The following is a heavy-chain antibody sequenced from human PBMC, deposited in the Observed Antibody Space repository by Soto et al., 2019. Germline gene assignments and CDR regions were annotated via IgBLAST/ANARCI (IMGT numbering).Heavy chain of an antibody. D-gene: IGHD3-3*02. V-gene: IGHV4-30-4*01. J-gene: IGHJ5*02. CDR3: ARHRSISPDFLSP. CDR2: IYYTGST. Sequence: SETLSLTCSVSGDSINNYEYYWTWIRQPPGEGLEWIGHIYYTGSTSYNPSLESRISISLDTSRNQFSLKVNSVSAADTAVYYCARHRSISPDFLSPWGHVTLVTV. CDR1: GDSINNYEYY.